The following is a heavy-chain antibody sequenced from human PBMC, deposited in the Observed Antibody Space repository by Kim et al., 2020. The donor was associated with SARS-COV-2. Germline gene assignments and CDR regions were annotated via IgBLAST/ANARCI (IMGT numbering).Heavy chain of an antibody. Sequence: ASVKVSCKASGYTFTSYGISWVRQAPGQGLEWMGWISAYNGNTNYAQKLQGRVTMTKDTSTSTAYMELRSLRSDDTAVYYCARATWGYIAVAGTLFDYWGQGTLVTVSS. CDR2: ISAYNGNT. CDR1: GYTFTSYG. D-gene: IGHD6-19*01. J-gene: IGHJ4*02. V-gene: IGHV1-18*01. CDR3: ARATWGYIAVAGTLFDY.